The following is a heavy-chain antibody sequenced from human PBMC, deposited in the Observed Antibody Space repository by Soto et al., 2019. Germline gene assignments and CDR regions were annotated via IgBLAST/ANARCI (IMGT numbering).Heavy chain of an antibody. D-gene: IGHD6-19*01. CDR2: IYWDDDK. Sequence: QITLKESGPTLVKPTQTLTLTCTFSGFSLSTSGVGVGWIRQPPGKALEWLALIYWDDDKRYSPSLKSRLTIXKXXSKNQVVRTMTNMDPVDTATYYCAHTGGYSSGWDYWGQGTLVTVSS. CDR1: GFSLSTSGVG. J-gene: IGHJ4*02. CDR3: AHTGGYSSGWDY. V-gene: IGHV2-5*02.